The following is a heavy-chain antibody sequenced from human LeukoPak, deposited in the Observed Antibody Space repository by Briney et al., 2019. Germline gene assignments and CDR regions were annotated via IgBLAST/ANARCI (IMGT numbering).Heavy chain of an antibody. CDR3: AKGVFATPGAP. CDR1: GCAFSSDA. V-gene: IGHV3-23*01. CDR2: ITGGGGST. D-gene: IGHD6-13*01. Sequence: PGGSLRLSCAASGCAFSSDAMAWFRQPPGKGLEWVSTITGGGGSTYYADSVKGRFTISRDNSKDTLYLLMNSLRAEDTAVYYCAKGVFATPGAPWGQGTLVTVSS. J-gene: IGHJ5*02.